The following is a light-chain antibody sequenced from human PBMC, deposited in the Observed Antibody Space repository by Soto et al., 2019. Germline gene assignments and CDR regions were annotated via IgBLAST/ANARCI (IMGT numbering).Light chain of an antibody. V-gene: IGKV3-20*01. CDR1: QSVTNNY. CDR3: QQYGSSYSFT. Sequence: EIVLTQSPGTLSLSPGERATLSCRASQSVTNNYLAWYQQKPGQAPRLLIYGASSRATGIPDRFSGSGSGTDVTLTISRLEPEDFAVYYCQQYGSSYSFTFGPGTKVDIK. CDR2: GAS. J-gene: IGKJ3*01.